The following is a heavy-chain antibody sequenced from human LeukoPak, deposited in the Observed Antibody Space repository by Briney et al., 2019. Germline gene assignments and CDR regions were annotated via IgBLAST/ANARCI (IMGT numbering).Heavy chain of an antibody. Sequence: PETLSLTCTVSGGSISSYYWSWIRQPAGKGLEWIGRIYTSGSTNYNPSLKSRVTMSVDTSKNQFSLKLSSVTAADTAVYYCARVLDDSSGYYLDYWGQGNLVTVSS. J-gene: IGHJ4*02. CDR1: GGSISSYY. D-gene: IGHD3-22*01. CDR2: IYTSGST. CDR3: ARVLDDSSGYYLDY. V-gene: IGHV4-4*07.